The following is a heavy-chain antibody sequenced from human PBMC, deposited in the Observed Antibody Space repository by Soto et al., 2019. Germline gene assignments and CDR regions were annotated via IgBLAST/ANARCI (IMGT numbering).Heavy chain of an antibody. D-gene: IGHD3-10*01. CDR3: AKSSGWFNT. CDR2: IDGGGETT. J-gene: IGHJ5*02. CDR1: GFPFSATD. Sequence: EFQVMQSGGGFVQPGGSLRLACAASGFPFSATDMSWVRQAPGKGLEWVSTIDGGGETTYYADSVRGRFTISRDNSKNTVYLQMDGLRVDDTAFYYCAKSSGWFNTWGQGDLVIVSS. V-gene: IGHV3-23*01.